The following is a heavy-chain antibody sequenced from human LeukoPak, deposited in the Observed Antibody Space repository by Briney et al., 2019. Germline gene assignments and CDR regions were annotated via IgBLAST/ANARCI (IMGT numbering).Heavy chain of an antibody. J-gene: IGHJ3*02. CDR2: IYYSGSA. V-gene: IGHV4-59*01. CDR1: GGSISSYY. CDR3: ASSITIFGVVTRGAFDI. D-gene: IGHD3-3*01. Sequence: PSETLSLTCTVSGGSISSYYWSWIRQPPGKRLEWIGYIYYSGSANYNPSLKSRVTISVDTSKNQFSLKLSSVTAADTAVYYCASSITIFGVVTRGAFDIWGQGTMVTVSS.